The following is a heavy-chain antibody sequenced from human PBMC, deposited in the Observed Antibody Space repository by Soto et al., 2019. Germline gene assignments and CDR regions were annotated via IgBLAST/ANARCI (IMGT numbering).Heavy chain of an antibody. CDR2: ISAYNGNT. V-gene: IGHV1-18*04. Sequence: ASVKVSCKASGYTFTRYGISWVRQAPGHGLEWMGWISAYNGNTNYAQKLQGRVTKTTDTSTSTAYMELRSLRSDDTDVYYCARDKYYDFWSGVVWFDPWGQGTLVT. D-gene: IGHD3-3*01. CDR3: ARDKYYDFWSGVVWFDP. CDR1: GYTFTRYG. J-gene: IGHJ5*02.